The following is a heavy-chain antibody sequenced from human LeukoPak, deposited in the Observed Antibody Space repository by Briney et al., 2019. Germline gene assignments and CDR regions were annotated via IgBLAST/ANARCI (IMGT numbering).Heavy chain of an antibody. CDR3: AVRAESDSSGYDY. V-gene: IGHV4-34*01. CDR2: INHSGST. CDR1: GGSFSGYY. J-gene: IGHJ4*02. Sequence: PSETLSLTCAVYGGSFSGYYWSWIRQPPGKGLEWIGEINHSGSTNYNPSLKSRVTISVDTSKNQFSLKLSSVTAADTAVYYCAVRAESDSSGYDYRGQGTLVTVSS. D-gene: IGHD3-22*01.